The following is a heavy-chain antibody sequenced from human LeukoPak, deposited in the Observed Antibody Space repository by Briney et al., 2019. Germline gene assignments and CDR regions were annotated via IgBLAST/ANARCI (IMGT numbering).Heavy chain of an antibody. CDR3: AKDTGGNGAYFYAMDV. CDR2: IDWNSDTK. J-gene: IGHJ6*02. Sequence: GRSLRLSCVGSGFAFHNYAMHWVRRPPGKGLEWVSAIDWNSDTKAYADSVKGRFTISRDRARNSLYLQMDSLRPEDTALYYCAKDTGGNGAYFYAMDVWGQGTSVTVSS. V-gene: IGHV3-9*01. CDR1: GFAFHNYA. D-gene: IGHD4-23*01.